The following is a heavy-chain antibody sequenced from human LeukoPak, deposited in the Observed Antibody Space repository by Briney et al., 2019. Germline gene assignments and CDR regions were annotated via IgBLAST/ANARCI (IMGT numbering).Heavy chain of an antibody. V-gene: IGHV3-48*04. Sequence: GSLRLSCAASGFTLSSYSMNWVRQAPGKGLEWVSYISSSSSNIYYADSVKGRFTISRDNAKNSLYLQMNSLRAEDTAVYYCARDRGVTLGQVVPAANDYWGPGTLVTVSS. CDR3: ARDRGVTLGQVVPAANDY. CDR2: ISSSSSNI. D-gene: IGHD2-2*01. J-gene: IGHJ4*02. CDR1: GFTLSSYS.